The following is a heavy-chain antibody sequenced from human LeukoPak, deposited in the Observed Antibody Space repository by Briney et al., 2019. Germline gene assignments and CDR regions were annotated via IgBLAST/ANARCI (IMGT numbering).Heavy chain of an antibody. CDR3: ARLYSYGYFDY. CDR1: GFTVSSNS. Sequence: GGSLRLSCTVSGFTVSSNSMSWVRQAPGKGLEWVSFIYSDNTHYSDSVKGRFTISRDNSKNTLYLQMNSLRAEDTAVYYCARLYSYGYFDYWGQGTLVTVSS. J-gene: IGHJ4*02. CDR2: IYSDNT. V-gene: IGHV3-53*01. D-gene: IGHD5-18*01.